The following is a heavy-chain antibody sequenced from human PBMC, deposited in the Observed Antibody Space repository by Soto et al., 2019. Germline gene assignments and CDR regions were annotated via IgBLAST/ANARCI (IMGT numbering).Heavy chain of an antibody. CDR3: AKGSYYGSGSYTLIYFDY. CDR1: GFTFSSYG. CDR2: ISYDGSNK. D-gene: IGHD3-10*01. V-gene: IGHV3-30*18. Sequence: QVQLVESGGGVVQPGRSLRLSCAASGFTFSSYGMRWVRQAPGKGLEWVAVISYDGSNKYYADSVKGRFTISRDNSKNTRYLQMNSLRAEDTAVYYCAKGSYYGSGSYTLIYFDYWGQGTLVTVSS. J-gene: IGHJ4*02.